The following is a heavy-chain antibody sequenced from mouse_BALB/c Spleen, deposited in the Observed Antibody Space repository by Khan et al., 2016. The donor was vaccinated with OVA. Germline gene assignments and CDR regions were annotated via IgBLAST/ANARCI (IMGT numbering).Heavy chain of an antibody. Sequence: QVQLKESGPGLVAPSQSLSITCTVSGFSLTSYGVHWVRQPPGKGLGWLGVIWAGGSTNYNSALLFRLSISKDKPKSQVFFKINRLQNDDTPLSFCARYTTVDSYWYFDVWGPGTTVTVSS. CDR3: ARYTTVDSYWYFDV. J-gene: IGHJ1*01. V-gene: IGHV2-9*02. D-gene: IGHD1-1*01. CDR1: GFSLTSYG. CDR2: IWAGGST.